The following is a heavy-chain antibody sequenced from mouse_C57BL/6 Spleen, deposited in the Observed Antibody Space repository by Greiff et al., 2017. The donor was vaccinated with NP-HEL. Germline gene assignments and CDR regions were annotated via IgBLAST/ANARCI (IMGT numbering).Heavy chain of an antibody. J-gene: IGHJ1*03. V-gene: IGHV1-55*01. D-gene: IGHD4-1*01. Sequence: QVQLQQPGAELVKPGASVKMSCKASGYTFTSYWITWVKQRPGQGLEWIGDIYPGSGSTNYNEKFKSKATLTVDTSSSTAYMQLSSLTSEDSAVYYCARPPSGSWYFDVWGTGTTVTVSS. CDR2: IYPGSGST. CDR3: ARPPSGSWYFDV. CDR1: GYTFTSYW.